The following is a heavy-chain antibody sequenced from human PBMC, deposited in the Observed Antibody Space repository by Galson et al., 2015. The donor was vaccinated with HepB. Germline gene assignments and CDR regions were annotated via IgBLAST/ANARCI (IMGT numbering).Heavy chain of an antibody. D-gene: IGHD2-21*02. Sequence: SVKVSCKASGYTFTSYAMHWVRQAPGQRLEWMGWINAGNGNTKYSQKFQGRVTITRDTSASTAYMELSSLRSEDTAVYYCARAPLTAIDFDYWGQGTLVTVSS. V-gene: IGHV1-3*01. CDR1: GYTFTSYA. CDR2: INAGNGNT. CDR3: ARAPLTAIDFDY. J-gene: IGHJ4*02.